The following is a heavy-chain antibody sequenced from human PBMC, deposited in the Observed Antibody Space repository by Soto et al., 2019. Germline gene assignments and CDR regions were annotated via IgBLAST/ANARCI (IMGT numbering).Heavy chain of an antibody. CDR2: IYYSGST. D-gene: IGHD3-3*01. CDR3: ARVLERITIFGVVTDWFDP. CDR1: GGSISSGGYY. J-gene: IGHJ5*02. Sequence: SETLSLTCTVSGGSISSGGYYWSWIRQHPGKGLEWIGYIYYSGSTYYNPSLKSRVTISVDTSKNQFSLKLSSVTAADTAVYYCARVLERITIFGVVTDWFDPWGQGTLVTVSS. V-gene: IGHV4-31*03.